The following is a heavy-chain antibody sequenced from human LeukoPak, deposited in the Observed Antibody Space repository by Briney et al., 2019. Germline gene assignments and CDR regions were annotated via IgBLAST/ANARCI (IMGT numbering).Heavy chain of an antibody. CDR2: MNPNSGNT. Sequence: ASVKVSCKASGYTSTSYDINWVRQATGQGLEWMGWMNPNSGNTGYAQKFQGRVTMTRNTSISTAYMELSSLRSEDTAVYYCASYSSGWYEFDYWGQGTLVTVSS. CDR1: GYTSTSYD. CDR3: ASYSSGWYEFDY. V-gene: IGHV1-8*01. J-gene: IGHJ4*02. D-gene: IGHD6-19*01.